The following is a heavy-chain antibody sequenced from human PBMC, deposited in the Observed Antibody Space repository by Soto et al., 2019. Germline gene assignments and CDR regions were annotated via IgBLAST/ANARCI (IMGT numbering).Heavy chain of an antibody. V-gene: IGHV4-61*01. D-gene: IGHD4-17*01. J-gene: IGHJ4*02. CDR2: AYFSGTT. CDR3: ARTTAVPNTLRSRYFFDY. Sequence: QVQLQESGPGLLKPSETLSLTCSVSGGSVSNKTYYWSWIRQPPGKILEWIGYAYFSGTTNYNPSLKRRVTISVDLSKNQFSLRLSSVTTADTALYYCARTTAVPNTLRSRYFFDYWGQGTLVTVSS. CDR1: GGSVSNKTYY.